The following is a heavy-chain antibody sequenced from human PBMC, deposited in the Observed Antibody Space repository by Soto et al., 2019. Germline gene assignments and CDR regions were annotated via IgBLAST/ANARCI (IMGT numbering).Heavy chain of an antibody. D-gene: IGHD1-1*01. CDR2: IYWDDDK. CDR1: GFSLSTSGVG. J-gene: IGHJ4*02. CDR3: AHRAGLQGNWDGGYFDY. V-gene: IGHV2-5*02. Sequence: QITLKESGPTRVKPTQTLTLTCTFSGFSLSTSGVGVGWIRQPPGKALEHLALIYWDDDKRYSPSLKSRLTITKDTSKNQVVLTMTNMDPGDTATYYCAHRAGLQGNWDGGYFDYWGQGALVTVSS.